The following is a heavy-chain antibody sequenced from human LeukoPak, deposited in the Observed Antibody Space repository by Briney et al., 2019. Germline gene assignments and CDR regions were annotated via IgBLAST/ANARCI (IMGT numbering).Heavy chain of an antibody. CDR2: INPSGGST. V-gene: IGHV1-46*01. CDR3: ARGVGGSVAVHP. J-gene: IGHJ5*02. Sequence: ASVKVSCKASGYTFTSYYMHWVRQAPGQGLEWMGIINPSGGSTSYAQKFQGRVTITADESTSTAYMELSSLRSEDTAVYYCARGVGGSVAVHPWGQGTLVTVSS. D-gene: IGHD6-19*01. CDR1: GYTFTSYY.